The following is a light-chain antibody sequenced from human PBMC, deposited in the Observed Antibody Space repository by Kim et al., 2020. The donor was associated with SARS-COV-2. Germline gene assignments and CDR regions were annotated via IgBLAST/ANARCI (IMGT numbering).Light chain of an antibody. Sequence: APGDSATLSCGTSQTVSSTYLAWYQQKPGLAPRLLIYATSTRATGIPDRFSGSGSGTDFTLTISRLEPEDFAMYYCQQFSTSPWTFGPGTKVDIK. CDR3: QQFSTSPWT. V-gene: IGKV3D-20*01. J-gene: IGKJ1*01. CDR1: QTVSSTY. CDR2: ATS.